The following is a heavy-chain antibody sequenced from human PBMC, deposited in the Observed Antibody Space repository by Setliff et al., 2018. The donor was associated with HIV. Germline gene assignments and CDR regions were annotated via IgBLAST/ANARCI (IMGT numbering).Heavy chain of an antibody. D-gene: IGHD6-19*01. Sequence: PSETLSLTCAVSGYSISSGYYWGWIRQPPGKGLEWIGSIYHSGSTYHNPSLKSRVTILVDTSKNQFSLKLSSVTAADTAVYYCARGYISGWYYFDYWGQGTLVTSPQ. V-gene: IGHV4-38-2*01. CDR3: ARGYISGWYYFDY. J-gene: IGHJ4*02. CDR2: IYHSGST. CDR1: GYSISSGYY.